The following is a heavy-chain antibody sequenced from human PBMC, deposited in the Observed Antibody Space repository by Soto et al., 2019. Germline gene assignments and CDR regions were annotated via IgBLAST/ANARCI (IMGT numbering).Heavy chain of an antibody. CDR1: GFTFTTYS. V-gene: IGHV3-30*03. Sequence: VQLVESGGGLVKPGGSLRLSCAASGFTFTTYSMNWVRQAPGKGLEWVAVISYDGSNKYYADSVKGRFTISRDNSKNTLYLQMNSLRAEDTAVYYCARGSQGMTTVTTAFDYWGQGTLVTVSS. J-gene: IGHJ4*02. D-gene: IGHD4-17*01. CDR2: ISYDGSNK. CDR3: ARGSQGMTTVTTAFDY.